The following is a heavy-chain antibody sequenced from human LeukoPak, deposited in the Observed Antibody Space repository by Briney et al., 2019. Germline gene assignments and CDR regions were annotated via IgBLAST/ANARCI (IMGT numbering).Heavy chain of an antibody. CDR2: IRSKAYGGTT. CDR3: TRSQAYSGYAEGFDY. V-gene: IGHV3-49*04. CDR1: GFTFGDYA. D-gene: IGHD5-12*01. Sequence: GGSLRLSCTASGFTFGDYAMSWVRQAPGKGLEWVGFIRSKAYGGTTEYAESVKGRFTISREDSKSIAYLQMNSLKTEDTAVYYCTRSQAYSGYAEGFDYWGQGTLVTVSS. J-gene: IGHJ4*02.